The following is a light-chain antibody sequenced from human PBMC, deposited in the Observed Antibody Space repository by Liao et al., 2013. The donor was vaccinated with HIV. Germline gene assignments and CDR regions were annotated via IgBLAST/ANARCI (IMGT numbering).Light chain of an antibody. CDR1: NLSNILGNKY. Sequence: SYGLTQPPSVSVSTGQTASITCYGDNLSNILGNKYLHWYLQRPGQSPVLVIYQDSKRPSGIPERFSGSNSGRTATLTISGTQTMDEADYFCQAWDSSADVVFGGGTKLTVL. J-gene: IGLJ2*01. CDR2: QDS. V-gene: IGLV3-1*01. CDR3: QAWDSSADVV.